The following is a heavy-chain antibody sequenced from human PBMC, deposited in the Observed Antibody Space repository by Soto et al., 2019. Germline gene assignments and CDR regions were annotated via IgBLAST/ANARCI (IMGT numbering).Heavy chain of an antibody. CDR1: GYSFAGYW. CDR2: IFPDDSDT. V-gene: IGHV5-51*01. D-gene: IGHD3-16*01. J-gene: IGHJ4*02. Sequence: GESLKISCKGSGYSFAGYWIGWVRQMPGQGLEWMGIIFPDDSDTRYSPSFQGHVTISVDKSISTAYVQWSSLKASDSAIYYCFRGGVTSRTFDYWGQGTLVTVS. CDR3: FRGGVTSRTFDY.